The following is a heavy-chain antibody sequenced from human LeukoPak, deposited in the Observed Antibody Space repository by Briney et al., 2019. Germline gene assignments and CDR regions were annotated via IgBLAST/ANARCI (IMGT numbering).Heavy chain of an antibody. D-gene: IGHD1-26*01. V-gene: IGHV4-34*01. CDR3: ARGGNYWPQWWFDP. Sequence: GSLRLSCAASGFTFSSYAMSWIRQPPGKGLEWIGEINHSGSTNYNPSLKSRVTMSLDASKNQFSLELNSVTPADTAVYYCARGGNYWPQWWFDPWGQGTLVTVSS. CDR1: GFTFSSYA. J-gene: IGHJ5*02. CDR2: INHSGST.